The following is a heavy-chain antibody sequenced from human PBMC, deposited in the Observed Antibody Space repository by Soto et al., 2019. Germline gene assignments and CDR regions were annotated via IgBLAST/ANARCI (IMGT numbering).Heavy chain of an antibody. Sequence: GGSLRLSCAASGFTFSSYGMHWVRQAPGKGLEWVAVISYDGSNKYYADSVKGRFTISRDNSKNTLYLQMNSLRAEDTAVYYCAKGQGVVVVAGYYYYGMDVWGQGTTVTVSS. D-gene: IGHD2-15*01. CDR3: AKGQGVVVVAGYYYYGMDV. J-gene: IGHJ6*02. CDR1: GFTFSSYG. CDR2: ISYDGSNK. V-gene: IGHV3-30*18.